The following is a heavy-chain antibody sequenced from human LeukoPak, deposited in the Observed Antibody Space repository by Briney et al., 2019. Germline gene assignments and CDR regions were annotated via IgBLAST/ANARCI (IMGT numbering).Heavy chain of an antibody. D-gene: IGHD2-2*01. J-gene: IGHJ5*02. CDR3: AKDPSDIVVVPAAIHH. CDR1: GFTFSSYG. V-gene: IGHV3-30*18. Sequence: PGGSLRLSCAASGFTFSSYGMHWVRQAPGKGLEWVAVISYDGSNKYYADSVKGRFTISRDNSKNTLYLQMNSLRAEDTAVYYCAKDPSDIVVVPAAIHHWGQGTLVTVSS. CDR2: ISYDGSNK.